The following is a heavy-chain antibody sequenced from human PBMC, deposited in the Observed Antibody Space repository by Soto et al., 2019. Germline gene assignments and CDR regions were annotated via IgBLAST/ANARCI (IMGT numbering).Heavy chain of an antibody. CDR1: GASISRYY. J-gene: IGHJ4*02. CDR3: AREYPVHSAYFDY. Sequence: SETLSLTCTASGASISRYYWSWIRQSPGKGLEWIGYMYYSGNANYNPSLRSRITISVDTSKNQFSLNLNSVTAADTAVYYCAREYPVHSAYFDYWGQGILVTVS. D-gene: IGHD1-26*01. V-gene: IGHV4-59*01. CDR2: MYYSGNA.